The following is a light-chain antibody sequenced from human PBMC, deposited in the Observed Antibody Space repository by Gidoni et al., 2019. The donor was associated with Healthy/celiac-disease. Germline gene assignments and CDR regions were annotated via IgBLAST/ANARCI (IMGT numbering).Light chain of an antibody. CDR3: RQSYNTPRT. V-gene: IGKV1-39*01. Sequence: DIQMTQSPSSLAASVGDRVTITCRASQNISSYLNWYQQKPGKAPKLLIYAASSLQSGGPSRFSGSGSGTNYSLTISSLQPEDFATYYCRQSYNTPRTFGQGTKVEIK. J-gene: IGKJ1*01. CDR1: QNISSY. CDR2: AAS.